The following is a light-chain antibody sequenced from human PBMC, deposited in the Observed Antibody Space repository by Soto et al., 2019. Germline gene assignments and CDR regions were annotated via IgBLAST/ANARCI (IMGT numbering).Light chain of an antibody. CDR2: AAS. CDR3: QQRSNWPPIT. Sequence: DIQMTQSPSSLSASVGDRVSITCRASQSISNYLNWYQQKPGEAPIVLIYAASRLQSGVPPRFSGSGSGTDFTLTISSLEPEDFAVYYCQQRSNWPPITFGQGTRLEI. V-gene: IGKV1-39*01. J-gene: IGKJ5*01. CDR1: QSISNY.